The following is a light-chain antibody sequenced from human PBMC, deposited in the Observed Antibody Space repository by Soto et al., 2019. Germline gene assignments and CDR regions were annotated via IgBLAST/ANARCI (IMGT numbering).Light chain of an antibody. Sequence: EIVMTQSPATLAVSPCDPVTLSCRPIQSMTTKLAWYQHKPGQAPRLLIHGAFTRATGIPARFSGSGSGTEFTLTISSLQSEDFAVYYCQQYNNWPPATFGQGTRLEIK. V-gene: IGKV3-15*01. CDR2: GAF. CDR1: QSMTTK. J-gene: IGKJ5*01. CDR3: QQYNNWPPAT.